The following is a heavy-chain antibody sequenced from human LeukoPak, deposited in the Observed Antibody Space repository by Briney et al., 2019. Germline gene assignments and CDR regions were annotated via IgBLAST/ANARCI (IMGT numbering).Heavy chain of an antibody. CDR3: ASGSYYDY. J-gene: IGHJ4*02. CDR1: GGSLSSSPYY. CDR2: IYYSGST. Sequence: PSETLSLTCTVSGGSLSSSPYYWGWLRQPPGKGLEWIGSIYYSGSTYYNPSLKSRVTMSVDTSKNQFSLKLNSVTAADTAVYYCASGSYYDYWGQGTLVTVSS. D-gene: IGHD1-26*01. V-gene: IGHV4-39*01.